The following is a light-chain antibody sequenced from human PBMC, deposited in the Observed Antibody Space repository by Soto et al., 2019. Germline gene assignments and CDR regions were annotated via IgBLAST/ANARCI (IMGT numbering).Light chain of an antibody. J-gene: IGKJ2*03. V-gene: IGKV3-20*01. Sequence: VLTQSPGTLSLSPGERGTLSCRASQSLSSRHLAWYQQKPGQAPRLLIYGAFSRAAGIPDRFSGSGSGTDFTLTISRPEPEDFAVYYCQVYSFGQGTRLELK. CDR2: GAF. CDR1: QSLSSRH. CDR3: QVYS.